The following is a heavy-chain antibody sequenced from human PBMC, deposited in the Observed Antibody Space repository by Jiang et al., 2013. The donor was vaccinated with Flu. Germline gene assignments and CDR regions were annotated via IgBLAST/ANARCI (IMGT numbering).Heavy chain of an antibody. CDR3: AREATIAAAGGAFDI. V-gene: IGHV4-30-2*01. D-gene: IGHD6-13*01. J-gene: IGHJ3*02. CDR2: LSQSVGP. Sequence: GSGLVKPSQTLSLTCAVSGVSISSGGFSWAWVRQPPGKGLGWIAFLSQSVGPYYSPSLKSRVTTSLDRSKNQFSLRLTSVTAADTAVYYCAREATIAAAGGAFDIWGQGSLVIVSS. CDR1: GVSISSGGFS.